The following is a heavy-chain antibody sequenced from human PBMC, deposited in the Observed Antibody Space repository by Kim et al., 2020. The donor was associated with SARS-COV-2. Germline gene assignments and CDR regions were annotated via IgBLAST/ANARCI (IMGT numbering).Heavy chain of an antibody. V-gene: IGHV3-33*01. CDR1: GFTFSGYD. J-gene: IGHJ6*02. Sequence: GGSLRLSCAASGFTFSGYDMHWVRQAPGKGLEWVAVIWYGGSNKYYADSVKGRFTISRDNSKNTLYLQMNSLRAEDTAVYYCARDLYLYYDILNGPYGMGVWGQGTTVTVSS. D-gene: IGHD3-9*01. CDR3: ARDLYLYYDILNGPYGMGV. CDR2: IWYGGSNK.